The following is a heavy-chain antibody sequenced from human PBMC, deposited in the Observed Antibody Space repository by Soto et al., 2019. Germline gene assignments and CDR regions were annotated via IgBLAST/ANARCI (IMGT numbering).Heavy chain of an antibody. Sequence: PSETLSLTCTVSGGSISSSSYYWGWIRQPPGKGLEWIGSIYYSGSTYYNPSLKSRVTISVDTSKNQFSLKLSSVTAADTAVYYCARHWRSGSYYGRYFDYWGQGTLVTVSS. CDR2: IYYSGST. J-gene: IGHJ4*02. V-gene: IGHV4-39*01. D-gene: IGHD1-26*01. CDR3: ARHWRSGSYYGRYFDY. CDR1: GGSISSSSYY.